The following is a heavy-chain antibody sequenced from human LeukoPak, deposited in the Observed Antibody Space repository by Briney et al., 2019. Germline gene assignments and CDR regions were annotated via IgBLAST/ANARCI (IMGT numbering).Heavy chain of an antibody. CDR2: ISGSGGST. CDR1: GFTFSSYA. CDR3: ARGSSDSRGYYYRLDAFDI. Sequence: PGGSLRLSCAASGFTFSSYAMSWVRQAPGKGLEWVSAISGSGGSTYYADSVKGRFTISRDNSKNTLYLQMNSLRAEDTAVYYCARGSSDSRGYYYRLDAFDIWGQGTMVTVSS. J-gene: IGHJ3*02. D-gene: IGHD3-22*01. V-gene: IGHV3-23*01.